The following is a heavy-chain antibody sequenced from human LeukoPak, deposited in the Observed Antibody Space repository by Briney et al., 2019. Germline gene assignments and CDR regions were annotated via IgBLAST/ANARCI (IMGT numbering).Heavy chain of an antibody. Sequence: GGSLRLSCAASGFTFSSYSMNWVRQAPGKGLEWVPYISSSSSTIYYADSVKGRFTISRDNAKNSLYLQMNSVRAEDTAVYYCARDRGYYYDSSERRRGDAFDIWGQGTMVTVSS. J-gene: IGHJ3*02. CDR1: GFTFSSYS. CDR3: ARDRGYYYDSSERRRGDAFDI. V-gene: IGHV3-48*04. D-gene: IGHD3-22*01. CDR2: ISSSSSTI.